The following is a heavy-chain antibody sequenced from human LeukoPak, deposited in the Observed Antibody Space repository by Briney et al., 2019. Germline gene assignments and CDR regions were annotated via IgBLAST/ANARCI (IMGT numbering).Heavy chain of an antibody. CDR2: INPNSGGT. V-gene: IGHV1-2*02. D-gene: IGHD1-26*01. CDR1: GYTFTGYY. CDR3: ATAPPLEWELHSQGPFDY. J-gene: IGHJ4*02. Sequence: ASVKVSCKASGYTFTGYYMHWVRQAPGQGLEWMGWINPNSGGTNYAQKFQGRVTMTEDTSTDTAYMELSSLRSEDTAVYYCATAPPLEWELHSQGPFDYWGQGTLVTVSS.